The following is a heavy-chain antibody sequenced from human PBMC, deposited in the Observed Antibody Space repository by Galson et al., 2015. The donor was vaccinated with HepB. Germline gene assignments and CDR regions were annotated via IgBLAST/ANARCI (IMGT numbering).Heavy chain of an antibody. D-gene: IGHD6-13*01. V-gene: IGHV3-30-3*01. CDR3: AREKVAAVLSDALDT. CDR2: ISYDGNSK. J-gene: IGHJ5*02. CDR1: GFTFSTYS. Sequence: SLRLSCAASGFTFSTYSMHWVRQAPGKGLEWVGVISYDGNSKYHGDSVRGRFTISRDNSKNTLYPEMNSLRTDDTAVYYCAREKVAAVLSDALDTWGQGTLVAASS.